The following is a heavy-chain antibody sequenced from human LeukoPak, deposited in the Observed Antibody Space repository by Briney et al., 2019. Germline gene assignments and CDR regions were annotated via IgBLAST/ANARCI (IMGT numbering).Heavy chain of an antibody. CDR3: ARGRHYSRYHYYGMDV. J-gene: IGHJ6*02. CDR1: GGTFSSYA. CDR2: IIPIFGTA. D-gene: IGHD4-11*01. Sequence: ASVKVSCKASGGTFSSYAISWVRQAPGQGLEWMGGIIPIFGTANYAQKFQGRVTITADESTSTAYMELSSLRSEDTAVYYCARGRHYSRYHYYGMDVWGQGTTVTVSS. V-gene: IGHV1-69*13.